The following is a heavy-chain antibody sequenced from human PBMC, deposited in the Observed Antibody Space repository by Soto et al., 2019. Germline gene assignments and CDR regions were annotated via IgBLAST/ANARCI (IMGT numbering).Heavy chain of an antibody. J-gene: IGHJ4*02. CDR2: IIPILGIA. D-gene: IGHD1-26*01. CDR3: ERSGATIDYFDY. Sequence: QVQLVQSGAEVKKPGSSVKVSCKASGGTFSSYTISWVRQAPGQGLEWMGRIIPILGIANYAQKFQGRVTITADKSTSTAYMELSSLRSEDTAVYYCERSGATIDYFDYWGQGTLVTGSS. CDR1: GGTFSSYT. V-gene: IGHV1-69*02.